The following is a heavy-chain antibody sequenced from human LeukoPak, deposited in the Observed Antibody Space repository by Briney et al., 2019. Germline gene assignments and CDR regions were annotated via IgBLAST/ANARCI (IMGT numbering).Heavy chain of an antibody. CDR1: GYSISSGYY. D-gene: IGHD3-10*01. V-gene: IGHV4-38-2*02. CDR2: IYHSGST. CDR3: ARVSSSGSYYNAPQIDY. J-gene: IGHJ4*02. Sequence: SETLSLTCTVSGYSISSGYYWGWIRQPPGKGLEGIGRIYHSGSTYYNPSLKSRVTISVDTSKNQFSLKLSSVTAADTAVYYCARVSSSGSYYNAPQIDYWGQGTLVTVSS.